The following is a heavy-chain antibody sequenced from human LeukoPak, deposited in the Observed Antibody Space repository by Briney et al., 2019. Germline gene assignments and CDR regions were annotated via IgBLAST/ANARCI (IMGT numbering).Heavy chain of an antibody. D-gene: IGHD6-13*01. CDR1: GASINSYY. Sequence: PSETLSLTCSVSGASINSYYWSWIRQPAGKGLEWIGLIYSSGNANYNPSLKSRVTMSVDTSKNHFSPKLSSVTAADTAVYYCARDRSSSWAPYGLDVWGQGSTVTVSS. CDR2: IYSSGNA. V-gene: IGHV4-4*07. CDR3: ARDRSSSWAPYGLDV. J-gene: IGHJ6*02.